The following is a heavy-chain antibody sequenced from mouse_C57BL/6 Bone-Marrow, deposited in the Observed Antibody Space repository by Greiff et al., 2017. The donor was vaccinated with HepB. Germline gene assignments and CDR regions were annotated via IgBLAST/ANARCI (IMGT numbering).Heavy chain of an antibody. CDR3: ARGDYGNYFDY. J-gene: IGHJ2*01. CDR1: GFTFSDYG. D-gene: IGHD2-1*01. Sequence: EVMLVESGGGLVQPGGSLKLSCAASGFTFSDYGMAWVRQAPRKGPEWVAFISNLAYSIYYADTVTGRFTISRENAKNTLYLEMSSLRSEDTAMYYCARGDYGNYFDYWGQGTTLTVSS. V-gene: IGHV5-15*04. CDR2: ISNLAYSI.